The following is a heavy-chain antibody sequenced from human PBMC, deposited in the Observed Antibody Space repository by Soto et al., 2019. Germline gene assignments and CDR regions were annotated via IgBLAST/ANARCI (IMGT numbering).Heavy chain of an antibody. CDR1: GFTFSSYW. J-gene: IGHJ4*02. V-gene: IGHV3-7*03. CDR3: VRDYRVSYGYGPFDY. CDR2: IKQDVGEK. D-gene: IGHD5-18*01. Sequence: EVQLAESGGGLVQPGGSLRLSCAASGFTFSSYWMSWVRQAPGKRLEWVANIKQDVGEKYYVDSVKGRFTISRDNAKNSLYLQMNSLRGDDTAVYYCVRDYRVSYGYGPFDYWGQGTLVTVSS.